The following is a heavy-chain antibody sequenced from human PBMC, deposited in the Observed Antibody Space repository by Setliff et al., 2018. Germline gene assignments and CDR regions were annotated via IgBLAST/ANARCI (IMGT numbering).Heavy chain of an antibody. CDR2: IYHSGST. CDR1: GYSISSGYY. V-gene: IGHV4-38-2*01. J-gene: IGHJ4*02. D-gene: IGHD4-4*01. CDR3: SSYRQDVNY. Sequence: SETLSLTCAVSGYSISSGYYWGWIRQPPGKGLGWIWSIYHSGSTYYNPSLKSRVTISVDTSKNQFSLKLSSVTAAHTAVYYCSSYRQDVNYWGQGTLVRVSS.